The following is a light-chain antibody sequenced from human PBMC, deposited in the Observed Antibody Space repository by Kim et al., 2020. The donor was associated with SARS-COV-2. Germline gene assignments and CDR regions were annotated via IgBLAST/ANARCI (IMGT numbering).Light chain of an antibody. CDR2: DVS. CDR1: SSDGGGYNY. Sequence: GQRITISCTGTSSDGGGYNYVAWYKQHPGKAPKLMIYDVSNRPSGVSNRCSGSKSGNTASLTSSGLQAEDEADYYCSSYTSSSTRVFGGGTQLTVL. J-gene: IGLJ3*02. V-gene: IGLV2-14*03. CDR3: SSYTSSSTRV.